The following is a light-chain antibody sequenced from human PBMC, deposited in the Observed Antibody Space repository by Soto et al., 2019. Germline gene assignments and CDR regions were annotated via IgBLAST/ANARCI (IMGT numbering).Light chain of an antibody. Sequence: DIVMTQSPDSLAVSLGERATINCKSSQSLFYSSNNKNDLAWYQQKTGQSPKLLISWAFTRESGVPDRFSGSGSVTDFPLTISSLQAEDVAVYYCQQYYRVPQLTFGGGPKVDIK. CDR2: WAF. J-gene: IGKJ4*01. CDR3: QQYYRVPQLT. V-gene: IGKV4-1*01. CDR1: QSLFYSSNNKND.